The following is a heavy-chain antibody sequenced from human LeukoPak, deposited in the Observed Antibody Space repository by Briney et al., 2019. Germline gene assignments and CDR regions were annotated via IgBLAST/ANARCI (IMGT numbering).Heavy chain of an antibody. CDR1: GFTFNDFA. Sequence: GGSLRLSCAASGFTFNDFAMTWVRQAPGKGLEWVSSIGDAGTYYADSAKGRFTISRDNSKNMLYLQLNSLRAGDTAMYYCAKNLGPFDVRGQGTMVTVSS. D-gene: IGHD3-16*01. J-gene: IGHJ3*01. CDR3: AKNLGPFDV. V-gene: IGHV3-23*01. CDR2: IGDAGT.